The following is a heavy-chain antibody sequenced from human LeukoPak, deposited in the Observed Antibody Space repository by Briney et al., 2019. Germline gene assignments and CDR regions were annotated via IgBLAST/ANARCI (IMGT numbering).Heavy chain of an antibody. V-gene: IGHV3-23*01. D-gene: IGHD5-18*01. CDR2: IGGSGTHT. CDR1: GFTFSSYA. J-gene: IGHJ4*02. CDR3: AKDAGYRPWYYFAS. Sequence: GGSLRLSCTASGFTFSSYAMSWVRQAPGKGLEWVSAIGGSGTHTYYADSVKGRVTISSDNSKNTLYLQMNSLRPEDPAVYHWAKDAGYRPWYYFASWGQGTLVTVSS.